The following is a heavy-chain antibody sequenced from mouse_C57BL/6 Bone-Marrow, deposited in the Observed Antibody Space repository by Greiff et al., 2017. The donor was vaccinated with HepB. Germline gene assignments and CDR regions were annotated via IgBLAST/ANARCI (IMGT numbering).Heavy chain of an antibody. D-gene: IGHD1-1*01. Sequence: EVKLMESGGGLVKPGGSLKLSCAASGFTFSSYAMSWVRQTPEKRLEWVATLSDGGGYTYYPDNVKGRFTISRDTAKNNLYLQMSHLKSEDTAMYYCARAPYYYGSSSFGYWGQGTTLTVSS. CDR3: ARAPYYYGSSSFGY. CDR2: LSDGGGYT. J-gene: IGHJ2*01. CDR1: GFTFSSYA. V-gene: IGHV5-4*03.